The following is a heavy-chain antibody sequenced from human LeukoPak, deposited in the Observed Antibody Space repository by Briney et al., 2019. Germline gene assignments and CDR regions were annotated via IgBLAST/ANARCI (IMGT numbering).Heavy chain of an antibody. V-gene: IGHV4-59*01. CDR3: AREGRGGNWFDP. D-gene: IGHD5-24*01. J-gene: IGHJ5*02. Sequence: PSETLSLTCTVSGGSTSSYYWTWIRQPPGKGLEWIGYVFYSGSTNYNPSLKSRVTISVDTSKNQFSLKLSSVTAADTAMYYCAREGRGGNWFDPWGQGTLVTVSS. CDR2: VFYSGST. CDR1: GGSTSSYY.